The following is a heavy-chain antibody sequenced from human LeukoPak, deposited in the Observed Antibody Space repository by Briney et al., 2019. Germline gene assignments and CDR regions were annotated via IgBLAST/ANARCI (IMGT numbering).Heavy chain of an antibody. D-gene: IGHD2-2*01. Sequence: SETLSLTCTVSGGSISSSRYYWGWIRQPPGKGLEWIGSIFYTGKTYYNPSLKSRLTISVDTSKNQFSLKLSSVTAADTAVYYCARVGPAANAFDIWGQGTMVTVSS. CDR1: GGSISSSRYY. V-gene: IGHV4-39*07. J-gene: IGHJ3*02. CDR3: ARVGPAANAFDI. CDR2: IFYTGKT.